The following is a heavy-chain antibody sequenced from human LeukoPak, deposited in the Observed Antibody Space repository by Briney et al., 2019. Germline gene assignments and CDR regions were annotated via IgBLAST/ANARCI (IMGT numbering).Heavy chain of an antibody. Sequence: PSQTLSLTCTVSGGSISSGDYYWSWIRQPPGKGLEWIGYIYYSGSTYYNPSLKSRVTISVDTSKNQFSLKLSSVTAADTAVYYCARQRRYCSSTSCYFGYYGLDVWGQGTTVTVSS. CDR3: ARQRRYCSSTSCYFGYYGLDV. CDR1: GGSISSGDYY. J-gene: IGHJ6*02. V-gene: IGHV4-30-4*01. D-gene: IGHD2-2*01. CDR2: IYYSGST.